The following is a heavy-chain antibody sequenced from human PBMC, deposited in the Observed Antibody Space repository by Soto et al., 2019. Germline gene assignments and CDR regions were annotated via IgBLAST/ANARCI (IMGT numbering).Heavy chain of an antibody. V-gene: IGHV4-4*08. Sequence: SETLSLTCTVSGGSISSYYWSWIRQPPGKDLEWIGYIYNGYTSYNLSLKSRVTITVDSSKNQFSLNLRSVTAADTATYYCARVGNFAGVYWGQGASVTVSS. D-gene: IGHD7-27*01. J-gene: IGHJ4*02. CDR2: IYNGYT. CDR1: GGSISSYY. CDR3: ARVGNFAGVY.